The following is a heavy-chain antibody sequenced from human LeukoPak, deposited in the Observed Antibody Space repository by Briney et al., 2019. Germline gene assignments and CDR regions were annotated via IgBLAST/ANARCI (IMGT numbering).Heavy chain of an antibody. J-gene: IGHJ4*02. CDR3: ARGGSGSYYTLFDY. CDR2: ISGSGGST. V-gene: IGHV3-23*01. CDR1: GFTFSSYG. Sequence: GGSLRLSCAASGFTFSSYGMSWVRQAPGKGLEWVSAISGSGGSTYYADSVKGRFTISRDNDKNSLYLHMNSLRAEDTAVYYCARGGSGSYYTLFDYWGQGTLVTVSS. D-gene: IGHD3-10*01.